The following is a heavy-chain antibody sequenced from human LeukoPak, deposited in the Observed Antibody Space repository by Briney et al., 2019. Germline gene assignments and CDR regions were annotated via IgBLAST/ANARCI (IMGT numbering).Heavy chain of an antibody. V-gene: IGHV4-59*01. Sequence: SETLSLTCTVSGDSISSYYWSWIRQPPGKGPEWIGYIYYSGSTNYNPSLKSRVTTSVDTSKNQFSLKLTSVTAADTAVYYCARSLGAQLPPIHWGQGTLVTVSS. J-gene: IGHJ4*02. D-gene: IGHD2-2*01. CDR1: GDSISSYY. CDR2: IYYSGST. CDR3: ARSLGAQLPPIH.